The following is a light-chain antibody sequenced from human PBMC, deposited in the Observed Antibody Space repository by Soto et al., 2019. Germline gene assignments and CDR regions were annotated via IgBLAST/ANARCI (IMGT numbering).Light chain of an antibody. CDR2: WGS. V-gene: IGKV2-28*01. CDR1: QSLLHSNGYTY. J-gene: IGKJ1*01. Sequence: DIVMTQSPLSLPVTPGEPASISCRSSQSLLHSNGYTYLVWYLQKPGQSPQLLIYWGSHRASGVPDRFSCSGSGTDFTLKISRGEAEDVGVYYCMQSMYTPRTFGQGTMVEI. CDR3: MQSMYTPRT.